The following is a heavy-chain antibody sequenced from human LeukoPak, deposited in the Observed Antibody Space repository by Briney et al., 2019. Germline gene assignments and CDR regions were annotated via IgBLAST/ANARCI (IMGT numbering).Heavy chain of an antibody. Sequence: QPGGSLRLSCVSSGIIFCIYAMSWVRQAPGKGLEWVSVISATGGSTYYGDSVKGRFTISRDNSKNTLYLKMNNLKYGTTTVHYCATAATSGKTRDAFDIWGQGTMATVSS. V-gene: IGHV3-23*01. J-gene: IGHJ3*02. CDR2: ISATGGST. CDR1: GIIFCIYA. CDR3: ATAATSGKTRDAFDI.